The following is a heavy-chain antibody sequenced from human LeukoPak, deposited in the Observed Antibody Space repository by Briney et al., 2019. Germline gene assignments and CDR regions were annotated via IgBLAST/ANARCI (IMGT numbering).Heavy chain of an antibody. D-gene: IGHD2-2*01. J-gene: IGHJ5*02. V-gene: IGHV4-39*02. Sequence: WIRQPPGKGLEWIGSISYSGSTYYNPSRKSRVTISGDTPKNHFSLKLSSVTAADTAVYYCARTPGIVVEGWFDVWGQGTLVTVSS. CDR3: ARTPGIVVEGWFDV. CDR2: ISYSGST.